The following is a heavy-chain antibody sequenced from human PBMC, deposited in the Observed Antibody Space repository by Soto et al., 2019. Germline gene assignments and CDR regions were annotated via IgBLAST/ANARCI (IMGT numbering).Heavy chain of an antibody. D-gene: IGHD3-10*01. Sequence: QVHLVESGGGVVQPGRSLRLSCAASGFTFSNYGMHWVRQAPGKGLEWVAVIWYDGSNKYYADSVKGRFTISRDNSKNTLYVQMNSLRDEDTAVYYCARDPSHGSGSYLDYWGQGTLVTVSS. V-gene: IGHV3-33*01. CDR3: ARDPSHGSGSYLDY. CDR2: IWYDGSNK. CDR1: GFTFSNYG. J-gene: IGHJ4*02.